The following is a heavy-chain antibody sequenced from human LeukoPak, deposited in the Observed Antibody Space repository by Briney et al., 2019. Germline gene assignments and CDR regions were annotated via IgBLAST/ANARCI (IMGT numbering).Heavy chain of an antibody. CDR3: ARSRNCSGGSCYPYYFDY. D-gene: IGHD2-15*01. CDR1: GGSISSYY. CDR2: IYYSGST. V-gene: IGHV4-59*01. J-gene: IGHJ4*02. Sequence: SETLSLTCTVSGGSISSYYWSWIRQPPGKGLEWIGYIYYSGSTNYNPSLKSRVTISVDTSKNQFSLKLSSVTAADTAVYYCARSRNCSGGSCYPYYFDYWGQGTLVTVSS.